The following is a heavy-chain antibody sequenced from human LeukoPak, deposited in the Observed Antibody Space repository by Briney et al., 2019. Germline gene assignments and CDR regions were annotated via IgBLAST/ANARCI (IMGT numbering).Heavy chain of an antibody. Sequence: GGSLRLSCAASGFTVSRNYMSRVRQAPGKGLEWVSVIYSGGRTYYADSVKGRFTISRDNSKNTLYLQMNRLRAEDTAVYYCARAGPSSSWHQFDYWGQGTLVTVSS. CDR3: ARAGPSSSWHQFDY. CDR2: IYSGGRT. J-gene: IGHJ4*02. D-gene: IGHD6-13*01. CDR1: GFTVSRNY. V-gene: IGHV3-66*01.